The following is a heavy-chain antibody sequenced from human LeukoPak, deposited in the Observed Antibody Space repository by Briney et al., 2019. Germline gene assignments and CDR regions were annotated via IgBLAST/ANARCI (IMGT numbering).Heavy chain of an antibody. Sequence: ASVKVSCKASGYNFILYQIHWVRQAPDQGLEWIGKINPNSGGTNYAQKFQGRVTMTRDTSISTAYMELSRLRSDDTAVYYCAREAYDFWSGYYNWFDPWGQGTLVTVSS. CDR1: GYNFILYQ. CDR3: AREAYDFWSGYYNWFDP. V-gene: IGHV1-2*02. D-gene: IGHD3-3*01. J-gene: IGHJ5*02. CDR2: INPNSGGT.